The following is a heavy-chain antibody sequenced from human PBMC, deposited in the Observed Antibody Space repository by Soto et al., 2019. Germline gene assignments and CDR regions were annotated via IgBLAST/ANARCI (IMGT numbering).Heavy chain of an antibody. CDR2: IGTAGDT. Sequence: GGSLRLSCAASGFTFSSYDMHWVRQATGKGLEWVSAIGTAGDTYYPGSVKGRFTISRENAKNSLYLQMNSLRAGDTAVYYCARGLLVGARASEAFDIWGQGTMVTVSS. D-gene: IGHD1-26*01. J-gene: IGHJ3*02. V-gene: IGHV3-13*01. CDR3: ARGLLVGARASEAFDI. CDR1: GFTFSSYD.